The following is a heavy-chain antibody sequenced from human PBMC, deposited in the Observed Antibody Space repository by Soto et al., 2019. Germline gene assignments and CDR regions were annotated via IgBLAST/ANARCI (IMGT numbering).Heavy chain of an antibody. V-gene: IGHV5-51*01. D-gene: IGHD2-2*01. CDR2: IYPGDSDT. CDR3: ARRGGYCSSTSCKRYYYYYYGMDV. J-gene: IGHJ6*02. Sequence: HGESLKISCKGSGYSFTSYWIGWVRQMPGKGLEWMGIIYPGDSDTRYSPSFQGQVTISADKSISTAYLQWSSLKASDTAMYYCARRGGYCSSTSCKRYYYYYYGMDVWGQGTTVTVSS. CDR1: GYSFTSYW.